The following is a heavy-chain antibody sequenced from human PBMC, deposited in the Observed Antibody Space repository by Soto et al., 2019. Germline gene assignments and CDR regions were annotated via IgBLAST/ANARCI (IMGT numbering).Heavy chain of an antibody. V-gene: IGHV4-59*01. CDR2: IYYSGST. Sequence: SETLSLTCTVSGGSISSYYWSWIRQPPGKGLEWIGYIYYSGSTNYNPSLKSRVTISVDTSKNQFSLKLSSVTAADTAVYYCARGYSGYGDLDYWGQGTLVTVSS. CDR3: ARGYSGYGDLDY. J-gene: IGHJ4*02. D-gene: IGHD5-12*01. CDR1: GGSISSYY.